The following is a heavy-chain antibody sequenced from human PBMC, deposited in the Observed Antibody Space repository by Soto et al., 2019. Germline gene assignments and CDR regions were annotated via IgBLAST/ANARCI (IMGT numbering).Heavy chain of an antibody. Sequence: EAQLVESGGGLVKPGGSLRLSCVDSGFTFSSDSMNWVRQAPGKGLEWVSSISAFSSPIFYADSVKGRYTISRDNAKNSLYLQMSSLRAEDTAVYYCVRGGRGYTRDDVFDIWGQGTMVTVSS. D-gene: IGHD2-2*02. CDR3: VRGGRGYTRDDVFDI. CDR1: GFTFSSDS. V-gene: IGHV3-21*06. J-gene: IGHJ3*02. CDR2: ISAFSSPI.